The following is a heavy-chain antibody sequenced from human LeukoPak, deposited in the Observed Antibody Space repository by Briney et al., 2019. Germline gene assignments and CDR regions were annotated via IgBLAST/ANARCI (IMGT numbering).Heavy chain of an antibody. J-gene: IGHJ4*02. Sequence: GGSLRLSCAASGFTFSSYSVNWVRQAPGKGLEWVSSISSSSSYIYYADSVKGRFTISRDNAKNSLYLQMNSLRAEDTAVYYCASGSSSWAYYFDYWGQGTLVTVSS. CDR2: ISSSSSYI. D-gene: IGHD6-13*01. CDR1: GFTFSSYS. CDR3: ASGSSSWAYYFDY. V-gene: IGHV3-21*01.